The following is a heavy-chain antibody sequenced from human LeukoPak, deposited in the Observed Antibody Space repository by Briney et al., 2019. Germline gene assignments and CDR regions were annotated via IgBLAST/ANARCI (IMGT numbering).Heavy chain of an antibody. D-gene: IGHD3-22*01. V-gene: IGHV3-23*01. J-gene: IGHJ4*02. CDR1: GFTFDDYA. CDR3: AKDRDSSGYYYVEGIDY. Sequence: PGGSLRLSCAASGFTFDDYAMHWVRQAPGKGLEWVSAISGSGGSTYYADSVKGRFTISRDNSKNTLYLQMNSLRAEDTAVYYCAKDRDSSGYYYVEGIDYWGQGTLVTVSS. CDR2: ISGSGGST.